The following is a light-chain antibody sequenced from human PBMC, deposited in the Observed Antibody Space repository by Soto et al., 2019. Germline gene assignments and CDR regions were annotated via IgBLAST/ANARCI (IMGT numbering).Light chain of an antibody. V-gene: IGKV1-8*01. Sequence: AIRMTQSPSSFSASTGDRVTITCRASQGISSYLAWYQQKSGKAPKLLIYGASTLQRGVPSRFRGSGSGTDFTLTISRLEPEDFAVYYCQQYGSSRTFGQGTKVDIK. CDR1: QGISSY. CDR2: GAS. J-gene: IGKJ1*01. CDR3: QQYGSSRT.